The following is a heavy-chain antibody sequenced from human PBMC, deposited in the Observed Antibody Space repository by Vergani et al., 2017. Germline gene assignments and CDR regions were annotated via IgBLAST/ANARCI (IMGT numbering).Heavy chain of an antibody. CDR2: VSFRGDT. D-gene: IGHD4/OR15-4a*01. Sequence: QVKLQESGPGLVKPSETLSLTCTVSGASVNSYYWCWIRPPPGKGLEWKGYVSFRGDTLYDRSVKRRVTITLNTSSVQFSLYLTSVTAAGTAVYYCAISRTCYGEGSPDYWGEGTMVTVSS. V-gene: IGHV4-59*02. CDR3: AISRTCYGEGSPDY. CDR1: GASVNSYY. J-gene: IGHJ4*02.